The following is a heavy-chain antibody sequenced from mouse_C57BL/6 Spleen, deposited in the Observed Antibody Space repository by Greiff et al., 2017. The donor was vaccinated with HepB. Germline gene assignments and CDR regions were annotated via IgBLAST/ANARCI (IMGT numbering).Heavy chain of an antibody. D-gene: IGHD6-2*01. V-gene: IGHV5-4*01. CDR3: ARDESLLTSHAMDY. Sequence: EVMLVESGGGLVKPGGSLKLSCAASGFTFSSYAMSWVRQTPEKRLEWVATISDGGSYTYYPDNVKGRFPISRDNAKNNLYLQMSHLKSEDTAMYYCARDESLLTSHAMDYWGQGTSVTVSS. CDR1: GFTFSSYA. CDR2: ISDGGSYT. J-gene: IGHJ4*01.